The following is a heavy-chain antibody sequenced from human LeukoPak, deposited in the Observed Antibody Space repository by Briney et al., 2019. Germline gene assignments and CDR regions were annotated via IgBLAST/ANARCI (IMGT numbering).Heavy chain of an antibody. CDR1: GFTFDMYA. CDR3: TKGGDFTNSWYYYGMDV. J-gene: IGHJ6*02. Sequence: GGSLRLSCAASGFTFDMYAISWGRQAPGKGLEWVASVSGGVGATYYSDSVRGRFTISRDNSKKTVSLQLNSLRAEDTAVYYCTKGGDFTNSWYYYGMDVWGQGTTVIVSS. CDR2: VSGGVGAT. V-gene: IGHV3-23*01. D-gene: IGHD6-13*01.